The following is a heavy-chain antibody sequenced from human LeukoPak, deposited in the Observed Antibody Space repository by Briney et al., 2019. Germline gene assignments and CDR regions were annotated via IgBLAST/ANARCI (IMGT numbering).Heavy chain of an antibody. CDR2: IYTSGST. D-gene: IGHD2-2*01. Sequence: SETLSLTCTVSGGSISSGSYYWSWNRQPAGKGLEWIGRIYTSGSTKYNPSLKSRVTISVDTSKNQFSLKLSSVTAADTAVYYCARVTSDWFDPWGQGTLVTVSS. CDR1: GGSISSGSYY. V-gene: IGHV4-61*02. CDR3: ARVTSDWFDP. J-gene: IGHJ5*02.